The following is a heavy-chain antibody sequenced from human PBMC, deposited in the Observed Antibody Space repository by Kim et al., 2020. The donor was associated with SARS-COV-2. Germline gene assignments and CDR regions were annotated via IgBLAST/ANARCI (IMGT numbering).Heavy chain of an antibody. CDR2: VYNSGST. Sequence: SETLSLTCTVSGASVSRGGYFWSWLRQPPGERLEWIGYVYNSGSTDYNPSLKSRATISVDKSKNQFDLILNPVTPADTAGYYCARGERRGTLGAYRAGKFDYWGQGALVAVSP. V-gene: IGHV4-61*08. CDR1: GASVSRGGYF. J-gene: IGHJ4*02. D-gene: IGHD3-16*01. CDR3: ARGERRGTLGAYRAGKFDY.